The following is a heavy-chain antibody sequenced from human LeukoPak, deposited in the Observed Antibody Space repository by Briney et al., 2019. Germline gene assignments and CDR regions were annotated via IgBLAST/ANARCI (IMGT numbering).Heavy chain of an antibody. CDR2: IRYDGSNK. J-gene: IGHJ5*02. CDR3: AKDVFVVVPAAIVNWFDP. CDR1: GFTFSSYG. Sequence: GGSLRLSWAASGFTFSSYGMHWVRQAPGKGLGGVAFIRYDGSNKYYADSVKGRFTISRDNSKNTLYLQMNSLRAEDTAVYYCAKDVFVVVPAAIVNWFDPWGQGTLVTVSS. V-gene: IGHV3-30*02. D-gene: IGHD2-2*01.